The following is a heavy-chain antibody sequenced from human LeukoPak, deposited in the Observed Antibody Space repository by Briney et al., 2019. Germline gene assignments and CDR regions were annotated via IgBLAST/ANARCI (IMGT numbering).Heavy chain of an antibody. J-gene: IGHJ4*02. Sequence: PGGSLRLSCAASGFTFNNAWMSWVRQAPGKGLEWVAVIWYDGSNKYYADSVKGRFTISRDNSKNTLYLQMNSLRGEDTAVYYCARDGTDWGQGTLVTVSS. D-gene: IGHD1-26*01. CDR1: GFTFNNAW. CDR2: IWYDGSNK. V-gene: IGHV3-33*08. CDR3: ARDGTD.